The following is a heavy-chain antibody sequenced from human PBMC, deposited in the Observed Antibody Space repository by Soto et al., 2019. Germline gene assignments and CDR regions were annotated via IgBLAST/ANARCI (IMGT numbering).Heavy chain of an antibody. CDR1: GFTFSSYS. J-gene: IGHJ4*02. CDR2: ISSSSSTI. CDR3: ARTLRHGDYGLSDY. Sequence: GGSLRLSCAASGFTFSSYSMNWVRQAPGKGLEWVSYISSSSSTIYYADSVKGRFTISRDNAKNSLYLQMNSLRAEDTAVYYCARTLRHGDYGLSDYWGQGTLVTVSS. D-gene: IGHD4-17*01. V-gene: IGHV3-48*01.